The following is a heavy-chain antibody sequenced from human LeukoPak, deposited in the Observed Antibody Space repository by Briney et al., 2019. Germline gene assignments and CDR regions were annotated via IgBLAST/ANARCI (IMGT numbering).Heavy chain of an antibody. CDR3: ARGSYSSGWLINDY. CDR2: ISSSSYI. J-gene: IGHJ4*02. Sequence: GGSLRLSCAASGFTFSSYSMNWVRQAPGKGLEWVSSISSSSYIYYADSVKGRFTISGDNAKNSLYLQMNSLRAEDTAVYYCARGSYSSGWLINDYWGQGTLVTVSS. D-gene: IGHD6-19*01. CDR1: GFTFSSYS. V-gene: IGHV3-21*01.